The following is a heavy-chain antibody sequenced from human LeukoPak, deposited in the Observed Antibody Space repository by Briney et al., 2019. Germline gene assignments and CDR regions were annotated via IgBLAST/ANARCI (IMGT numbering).Heavy chain of an antibody. D-gene: IGHD4-17*01. Sequence: PGGSLRLSCAASGFTVSSNYMSWVRQAPGKGLEWVSVIYSGGSSYYADSVKGRFTISRDNSKNTLYLQMNSLRAEDTAVYYCARDGRYGDHEGEDYWGQGTLVTVSS. J-gene: IGHJ4*02. CDR1: GFTVSSNY. CDR2: IYSGGSS. CDR3: ARDGRYGDHEGEDY. V-gene: IGHV3-53*01.